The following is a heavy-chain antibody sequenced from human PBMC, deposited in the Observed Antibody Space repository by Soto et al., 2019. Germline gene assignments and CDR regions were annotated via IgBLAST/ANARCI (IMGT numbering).Heavy chain of an antibody. D-gene: IGHD4-17*01. V-gene: IGHV4-59*01. Sequence: QVQLQESGPGLVKPSETLSLTCTVSGGSISSYYWSWIRQPPGKGLEWIGYIYYSGSTNSNPSLKSRVTISVDPSRNQFSLKLSSVTAADTAVYFCATHSYGDLDYWGQGALVTVSS. CDR3: ATHSYGDLDY. J-gene: IGHJ4*02. CDR1: GGSISSYY. CDR2: IYYSGST.